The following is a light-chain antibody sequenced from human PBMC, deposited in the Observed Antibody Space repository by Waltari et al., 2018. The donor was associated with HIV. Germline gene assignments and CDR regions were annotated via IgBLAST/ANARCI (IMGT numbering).Light chain of an antibody. Sequence: SYELTQPPSVSVFPGQTVSITCSGAKLGDTFTSWYQQKPGPSPVLVIYHDTKRPSGIPERFSGSNSGNTATLTSSGTQATDEADYYCQAWDSSVVFGGGTKLTVL. V-gene: IGLV3-1*01. J-gene: IGLJ2*01. CDR1: KLGDTF. CDR3: QAWDSSVV. CDR2: HDT.